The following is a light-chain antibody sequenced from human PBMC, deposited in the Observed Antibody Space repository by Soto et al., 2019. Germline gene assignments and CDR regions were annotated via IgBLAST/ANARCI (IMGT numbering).Light chain of an antibody. V-gene: IGLV4-69*01. J-gene: IGLJ2*01. CDR2: LNSDGSH. CDR3: QTLGPGIQV. Sequence: QPVLTQSPSASASLGASVKLTCTLSSGHSSYPIAWHQQRPEKGPRYLMKLNSDGSHSKGDGIPDRFSVSSSGAERYPAISTLPSEDEGDFYWQTLGPGIQVFGGGTQLTVL. CDR1: SGHSSYP.